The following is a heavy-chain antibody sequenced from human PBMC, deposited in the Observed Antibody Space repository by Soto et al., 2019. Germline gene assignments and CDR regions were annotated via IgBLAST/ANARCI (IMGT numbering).Heavy chain of an antibody. D-gene: IGHD3-22*01. Sequence: GGSLRLSCAASGFTFSSYGMHWVRQAPGKGLEWVAVIWYDGSNKYYADSVKGRFTISRDNSKNTLYLQMNSLRAEDTAVYYCAREGGGMIVPLRLDVWGQGTTVTVSS. J-gene: IGHJ6*02. CDR2: IWYDGSNK. V-gene: IGHV3-33*01. CDR1: GFTFSSYG. CDR3: AREGGGMIVPLRLDV.